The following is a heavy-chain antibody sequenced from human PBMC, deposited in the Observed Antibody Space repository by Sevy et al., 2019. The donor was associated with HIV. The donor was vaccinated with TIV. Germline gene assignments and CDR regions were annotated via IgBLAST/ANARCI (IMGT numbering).Heavy chain of an antibody. CDR1: GDSISSGNHW. D-gene: IGHD1-26*01. J-gene: IGHJ6*02. Sequence: SETLSLTCTVSGDSISSGNHWWSWIRQPAGKGLEWIGRIYTSGRTIYNPVLRSRVTMSVDTSTNQFFLNLDSVTAADTAVYYCARDGIRRDYYHGMDVWGQGTTVTVSS. CDR3: ARDGIRRDYYHGMDV. CDR2: IYTSGRT. V-gene: IGHV4-61*02.